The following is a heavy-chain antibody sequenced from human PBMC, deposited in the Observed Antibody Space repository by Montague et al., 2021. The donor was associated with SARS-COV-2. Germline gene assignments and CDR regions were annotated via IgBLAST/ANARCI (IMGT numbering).Heavy chain of an antibody. CDR2: IYDSGST. V-gene: IGHV4-39*02. CDR3: ARRGRKLLPVATTIGGFDI. D-gene: IGHD5-12*01. J-gene: IGHJ3*02. Sequence: SETLSLTCTASGGSISSSNCNWDWIRQPPGKGLEWIGSIYDSGSTYYXPCVKSRVTISVDTSKNHFSLKLSSVTAADTAVYYCARRGRKLLPVATTIGGFDIWGQGTMVTVSS. CDR1: GGSISSSNCN.